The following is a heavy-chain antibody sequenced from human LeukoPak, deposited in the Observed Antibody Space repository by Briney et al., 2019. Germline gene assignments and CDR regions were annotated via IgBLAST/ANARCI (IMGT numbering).Heavy chain of an antibody. CDR2: IKQDGSEK. D-gene: IGHD5-12*01. J-gene: IGHJ6*04. Sequence: PGGSLRLSCAASGFTFSSYWMSWVRQAPGKGLEWVATIKQDGSEKYYVDPVKGRFTISRDNAKNSLYLQMNSLRAEDTAVYYCARESRRGYSGYDPRTYYYYYGMDVWGKGTTVTVSS. CDR1: GFTFSSYW. CDR3: ARESRRGYSGYDPRTYYYYYGMDV. V-gene: IGHV3-7*03.